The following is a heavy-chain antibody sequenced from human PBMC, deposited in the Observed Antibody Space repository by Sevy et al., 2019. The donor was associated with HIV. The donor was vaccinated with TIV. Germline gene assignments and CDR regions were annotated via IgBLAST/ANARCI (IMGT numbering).Heavy chain of an antibody. CDR1: GFTFSSYS. CDR3: ARALINYYGYQGLYMDV. D-gene: IGHD3-10*01. V-gene: IGHV3-48*01. J-gene: IGHJ6*03. CDR2: ISSSSSTI. Sequence: GGSLRLSCAASGFTFSSYSMNWVRQAPGKGLEWVSYISSSSSTIYYADSVKGRFTISRDNAKNSLYLQMNSLRAEDTAVYYCARALINYYGYQGLYMDVWGKGTTVTVSS.